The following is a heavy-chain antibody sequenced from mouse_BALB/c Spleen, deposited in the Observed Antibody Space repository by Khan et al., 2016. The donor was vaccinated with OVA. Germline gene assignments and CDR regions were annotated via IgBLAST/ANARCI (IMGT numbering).Heavy chain of an antibody. CDR2: ISYSGNT. Sequence: EVQLQESGPGLVKPSQSLSLTCTVTCYSITTDYAWNWIRQFPGNKLEWMGFISYSGNTKYNPSLKSRIPITRDTSKNQFFLQLKSVTTEDTARYYCARVYGGDFDYWGQGTTLTVSS. J-gene: IGHJ2*01. D-gene: IGHD1-1*01. CDR1: CYSITTDYA. V-gene: IGHV3-2*02. CDR3: ARVYGGDFDY.